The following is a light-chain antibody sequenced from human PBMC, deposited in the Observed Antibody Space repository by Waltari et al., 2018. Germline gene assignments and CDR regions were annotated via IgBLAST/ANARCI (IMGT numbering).Light chain of an antibody. Sequence: EIVLTQSPATLSLSPGESATLSCRASQSISRYLAWYQQKPGQAPRLLIYDASNRATGIPARFSGSGSGTDFTLTINSLESEDFVVYYCQQRSNWPLTFGGGTRVEIK. V-gene: IGKV3-11*01. CDR2: DAS. CDR1: QSISRY. CDR3: QQRSNWPLT. J-gene: IGKJ4*01.